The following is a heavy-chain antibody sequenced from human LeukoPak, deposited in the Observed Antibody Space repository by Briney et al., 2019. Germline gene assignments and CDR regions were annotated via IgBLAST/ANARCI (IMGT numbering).Heavy chain of an antibody. V-gene: IGHV4-59*01. CDR3: ARVGGLLPAPSNAFDI. CDR2: IYYSGST. D-gene: IGHD3-22*01. CDR1: GGSISSYY. J-gene: IGHJ3*02. Sequence: KSSGTLSLTCTVSGGSISSYYWSWIRQPPGKGLEWIGYIYYSGSTNYNPSLKSRVTISVDTSKNQFSLKLSSVTAADTAVYYCARVGGLLPAPSNAFDIWGQGTMVTVSS.